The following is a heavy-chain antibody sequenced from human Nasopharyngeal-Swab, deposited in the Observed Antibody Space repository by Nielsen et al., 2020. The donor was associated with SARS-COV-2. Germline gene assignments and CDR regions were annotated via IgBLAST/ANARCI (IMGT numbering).Heavy chain of an antibody. Sequence: LSLTCAASGFTFSSYAMSWVRQAPGKGLEWVSAISGSGGSTYYADSAKGRFTISRDNSKNTLYLQMNSLRAEDTAVYYCAKDLLGYCSSTSCGESDYWGQGTLVTVSS. D-gene: IGHD2-2*01. J-gene: IGHJ4*02. CDR3: AKDLLGYCSSTSCGESDY. CDR1: GFTFSSYA. V-gene: IGHV3-23*01. CDR2: ISGSGGST.